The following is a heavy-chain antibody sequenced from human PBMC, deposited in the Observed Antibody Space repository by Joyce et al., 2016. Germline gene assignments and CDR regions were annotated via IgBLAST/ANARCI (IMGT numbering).Heavy chain of an antibody. D-gene: IGHD3-22*01. J-gene: IGHJ4*02. CDR3: ARAHMTSGYRYYFDF. Sequence: QVQVVQSGAEVKKPGSSVKISCKASGGTYSNYAISWVRQAPGQGLEWMGAIIPIVGTENYAEKFQGRVTITADESTSTAYMELRSLKSADTAVYYCARAHMTSGYRYYFDFWGQGTLVTVSS. CDR2: IIPIVGTE. V-gene: IGHV1-69*01. CDR1: GGTYSNYA.